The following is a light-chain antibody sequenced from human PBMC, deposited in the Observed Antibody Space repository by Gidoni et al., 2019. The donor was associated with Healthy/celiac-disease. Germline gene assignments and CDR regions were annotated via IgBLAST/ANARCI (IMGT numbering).Light chain of an antibody. CDR3: QQRSNWPPT. CDR2: DAS. J-gene: IGKJ5*01. Sequence: EIVLTQSPATLSSSPGERATLSCRASQSVNSYLAWYQQKPGQAPRLLIYDASNRATGIPARFSGSGSGTDFTLTISSLEPEDFAVYYCQQRSNWPPTFGQGTRLDIK. V-gene: IGKV3-11*01. CDR1: QSVNSY.